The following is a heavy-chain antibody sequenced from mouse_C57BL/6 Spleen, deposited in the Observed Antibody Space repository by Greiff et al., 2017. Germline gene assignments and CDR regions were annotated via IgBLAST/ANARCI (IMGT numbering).Heavy chain of an antibody. V-gene: IGHV1-52*01. J-gene: IGHJ2*01. CDR2: IDPSDSET. Sequence: QVQLQQPGAELVRPGSSVKLSCKASGYTFTSYWMHWVKQRPIQGLEWIGNIDPSDSETHYNQKFKDKATLTVDKSSSTAYMQLSSLTSEDSAVYYCARAGPITTVVATDYFDYWGQGTTLTVSS. D-gene: IGHD1-1*01. CDR1: GYTFTSYW. CDR3: ARAGPITTVVATDYFDY.